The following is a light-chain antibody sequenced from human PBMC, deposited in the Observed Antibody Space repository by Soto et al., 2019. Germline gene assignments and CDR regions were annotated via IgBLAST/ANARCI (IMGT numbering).Light chain of an antibody. Sequence: EIVLTQSPGTLSLSPGERATLSCRSGQSVSSSYLAWYQQKPGQAPRLLIYGASSRATGIPDRFSGSGSGTDFSLTIRRLEPDDFAVYYCQKYVTSSITFGQGTRLEIK. CDR1: QSVSSSY. J-gene: IGKJ5*01. CDR2: GAS. CDR3: QKYVTSSIT. V-gene: IGKV3-20*01.